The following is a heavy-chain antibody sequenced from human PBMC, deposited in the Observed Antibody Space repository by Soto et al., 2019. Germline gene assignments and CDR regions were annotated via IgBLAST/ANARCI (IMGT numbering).Heavy chain of an antibody. J-gene: IGHJ4*02. D-gene: IGHD2-8*01. V-gene: IGHV3-23*01. CDR2: ISGSGGA. CDR3: AKEKEEIGVPLFEY. Sequence: GGSLRLSCAASGFTFSSYGMSWVRQAPGKSLEWVSGISGSGGAYYADSVKGRFTISRDNSKNTLFLQMNSLRAEDTAVYYCAKEKEEIGVPLFEYWGQGTLVTVSS. CDR1: GFTFSSYG.